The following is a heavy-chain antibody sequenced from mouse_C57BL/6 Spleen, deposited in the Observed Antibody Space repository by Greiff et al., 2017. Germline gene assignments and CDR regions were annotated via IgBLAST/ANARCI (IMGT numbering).Heavy chain of an antibody. CDR3: ARHESSGYLDY. V-gene: IGHV5-12*01. J-gene: IGHJ2*01. Sequence: EVKLVESGGGLVQPGGSLKLSCAASGFTFSDYYMYWVRQTPEKRLEWVAYISNGGGSTYYPDTVKGRFTISIDNAKNTLYLQMSRLNSEDTAMYYCARHESSGYLDYWGQGTTLTVSS. D-gene: IGHD3-2*02. CDR1: GFTFSDYY. CDR2: ISNGGGST.